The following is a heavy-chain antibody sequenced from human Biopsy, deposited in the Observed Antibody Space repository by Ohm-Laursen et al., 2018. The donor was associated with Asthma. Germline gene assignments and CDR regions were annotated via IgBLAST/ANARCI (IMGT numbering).Heavy chain of an antibody. J-gene: IGHJ6*02. V-gene: IGHV1-69*06. CDR1: GGMLGNYA. Sequence: GASVKVSCKASGGMLGNYAISWVRQAPGLGLEWMGGISPIFGSSNSAQRFQGRVTRTANISTRTVYMELSELRFEDTAIYYCARPSTNRSILYYYYHMDVWGQGTTVIVSS. CDR2: ISPIFGSS. D-gene: IGHD2-2*01. CDR3: ARPSTNRSILYYYYHMDV.